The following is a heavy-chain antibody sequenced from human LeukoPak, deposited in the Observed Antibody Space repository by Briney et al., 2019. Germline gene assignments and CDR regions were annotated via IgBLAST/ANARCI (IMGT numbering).Heavy chain of an antibody. J-gene: IGHJ4*02. CDR3: ARGPLPGIELDN. CDR2: INHSGST. V-gene: IGHV4-34*01. Sequence: SETLSLTCAVYGGSFSGYYWSWIRQPPGKGLEWIGEINHSGSTNYNPSLKSRVTISVDTSKNQFSLKLSSVTAADTAVYYCARGPLPGIELDNWGQGTLVTVSS. D-gene: IGHD1-26*01. CDR1: GGSFSGYY.